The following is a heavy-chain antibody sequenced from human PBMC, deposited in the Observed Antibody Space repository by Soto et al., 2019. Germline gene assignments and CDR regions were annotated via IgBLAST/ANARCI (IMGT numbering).Heavy chain of an antibody. V-gene: IGHV3-66*01. CDR1: GFTVSSNY. J-gene: IGHJ4*02. D-gene: IGHD3-9*01. CDR3: ARDGYDILTGYRNFDY. Sequence: PGGSLRLSCAASGFTVSSNYMSWVRQAPGKGLEWVSVIYSGGSTYYADSVKGRFTISRDNSKNTLYLQMNSLRAEDTAVYYCARDGYDILTGYRNFDYWGQGTLVTVSS. CDR2: IYSGGST.